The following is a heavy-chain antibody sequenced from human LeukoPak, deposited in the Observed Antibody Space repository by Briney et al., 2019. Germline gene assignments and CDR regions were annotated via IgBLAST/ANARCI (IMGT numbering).Heavy chain of an antibody. D-gene: IGHD7-27*01. Sequence: SETLSLTCAVYGGSFSGYYLNWIRQPPGKGLEWIGSIYYSGSTYYNPSLKSRVTISVDTSKNQFSLKLSSVTAADTAVYYCARQKLGFDYWGQGTLVTVSS. CDR1: GGSFSGYY. CDR3: ARQKLGFDY. CDR2: IYYSGST. J-gene: IGHJ4*02. V-gene: IGHV4-34*01.